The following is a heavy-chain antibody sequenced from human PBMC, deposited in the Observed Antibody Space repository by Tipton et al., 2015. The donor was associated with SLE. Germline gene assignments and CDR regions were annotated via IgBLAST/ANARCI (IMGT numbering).Heavy chain of an antibody. CDR1: GGSISSSTW. CDR3: ARDGRGWGYYYYMDV. J-gene: IGHJ6*03. CDR2: IYHSGTT. V-gene: IGHV4-4*02. Sequence: TLSLTCAVSGGSISSSTWWSWIRQTPGKGLEWIGEIYHSGTTNYNLSLKSRVTISIDTSKNQFSLKLSSVTAADTALYYCARDGRGWGYYYYMDVWGTGTTVTVSS. D-gene: IGHD3-16*01.